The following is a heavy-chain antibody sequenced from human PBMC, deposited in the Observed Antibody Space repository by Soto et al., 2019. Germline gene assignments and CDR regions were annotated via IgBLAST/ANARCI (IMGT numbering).Heavy chain of an antibody. Sequence: QVQLVQSGAEVKKPGASVKVSCKAAGYTFNSCYIHWVRQAPGQGLEWMGIFNPSGGSTNYPQKLQGRVTLTRDTSTSTVYMELSSLRSEDTAIYYCARGGYDWYFDLWGRGTLVTVSS. CDR3: ARGGYDWYFDL. D-gene: IGHD5-18*01. CDR1: GYTFNSCY. V-gene: IGHV1-46*02. CDR2: FNPSGGST. J-gene: IGHJ2*01.